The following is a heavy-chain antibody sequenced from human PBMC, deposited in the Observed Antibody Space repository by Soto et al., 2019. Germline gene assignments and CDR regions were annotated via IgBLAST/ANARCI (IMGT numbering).Heavy chain of an antibody. CDR3: AKAYLSTGWYYFDC. D-gene: IGHD6-19*01. J-gene: IGHJ4*02. CDR1: GFTFSSYA. Sequence: GGSLRLSCAASGFTFSSYAMTWVRQAPGKGLEWVSAISGSGGSTDYADSVKGRFTISRDNSKNTLYLQMNSLRAEDTAMYYCAKAYLSTGWYYFDCWGQGTLVTVSS. V-gene: IGHV3-23*01. CDR2: ISGSGGST.